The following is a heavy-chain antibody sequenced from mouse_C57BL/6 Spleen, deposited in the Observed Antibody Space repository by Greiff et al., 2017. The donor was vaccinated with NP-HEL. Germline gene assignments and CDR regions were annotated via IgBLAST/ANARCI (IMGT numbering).Heavy chain of an antibody. D-gene: IGHD4-1*01. V-gene: IGHV1-4*01. CDR3: ARKLGRENFDY. J-gene: IGHJ2*01. Sequence: QVQLQQSGAELARPGASVKMSCKASGYTFTSYTMHWVKQRPGQGLDWIGYINPSSGYTKYNQKFKDKATLTADKSSSTAYMQLSSLTSEDSAVYYCARKLGRENFDYWGQGTTLTVSS. CDR1: GYTFTSYT. CDR2: INPSSGYT.